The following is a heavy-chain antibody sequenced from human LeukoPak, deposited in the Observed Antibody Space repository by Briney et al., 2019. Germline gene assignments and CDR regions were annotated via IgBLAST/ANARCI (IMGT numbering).Heavy chain of an antibody. V-gene: IGHV4-39*01. J-gene: IGHJ3*02. CDR3: TRLRALSGHRGAFDI. Sequence: PSETLSLTCAVSGDSISNHIYYWDWIRQTPGKGLEWIGAVYYTGNAYYNPSLKSRVTISVDTSDNRFSLHLSSVNAADTAIYYCTRLRALSGHRGAFDIWGQGTLVTVSS. CDR2: VYYTGNA. CDR1: GDSISNHIYY. D-gene: IGHD5/OR15-5a*01.